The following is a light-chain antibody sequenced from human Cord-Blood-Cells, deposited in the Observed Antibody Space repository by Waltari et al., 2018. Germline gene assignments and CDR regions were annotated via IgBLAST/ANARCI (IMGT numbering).Light chain of an antibody. J-gene: IGLJ2*01. CDR2: DVS. Sequence: QSALTQPASVSGSPGQSLTISCPGTSSDVGGYNSVSWYQQHPGKAPKLIIYDVSNRPSGVSNRFSGSKSGNTASLTISGLQAEDEADYYCSSYTSSSTVVFGGGTKLTVL. CDR1: SSDVGGYNS. V-gene: IGLV2-14*01. CDR3: SSYTSSSTVV.